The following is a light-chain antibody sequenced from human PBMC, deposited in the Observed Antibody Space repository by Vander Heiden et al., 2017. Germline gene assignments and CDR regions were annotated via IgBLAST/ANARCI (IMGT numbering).Light chain of an antibody. CDR1: QGIRTY. V-gene: IGKV1-39*01. Sequence: DIKLTQSPSSLSASLGDRVTLPCRASQGIRTYLNWYQQTPGKPPKVLIYGASSLPSGVPSRFSASGSGTHFTLTITGLQPEDFATYYCQQSYSDSITFGQGTRLELK. CDR2: GAS. J-gene: IGKJ5*01. CDR3: QQSYSDSIT.